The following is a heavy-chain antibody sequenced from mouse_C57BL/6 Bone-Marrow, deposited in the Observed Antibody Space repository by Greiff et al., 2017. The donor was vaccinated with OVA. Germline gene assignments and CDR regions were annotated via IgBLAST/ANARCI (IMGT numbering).Heavy chain of an antibody. Sequence: EVQVVESGGGLVQPGGSLSLSCAASGFTFTDYYMSWVRQPPGKALEWLGFIRNKANGYTTEYSASVKGRFTISRDNSQSILYLQMNALRAEDSATYYCARSYYYGSSPHWYFDVWGTGTTVTVSS. CDR1: GFTFTDYY. CDR2: IRNKANGYTT. CDR3: ARSYYYGSSPHWYFDV. D-gene: IGHD1-1*01. J-gene: IGHJ1*03. V-gene: IGHV7-3*01.